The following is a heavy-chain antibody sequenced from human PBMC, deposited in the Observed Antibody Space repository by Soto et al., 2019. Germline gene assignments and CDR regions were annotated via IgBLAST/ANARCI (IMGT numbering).Heavy chain of an antibody. CDR2: INHSGST. CDR1: GGSFSGCY. CDR3: ARGSRADY. J-gene: IGHJ4*02. V-gene: IGHV4-34*01. Sequence: SETLSLTCAVYGGSFSGCYWSWIRQPPGKGLEWIGEINHSGSTNYNPSLKSRVTISVDTSKNQFSLKLSSVTAADTAVYYCARGSRADYWGQGTLVTVSS.